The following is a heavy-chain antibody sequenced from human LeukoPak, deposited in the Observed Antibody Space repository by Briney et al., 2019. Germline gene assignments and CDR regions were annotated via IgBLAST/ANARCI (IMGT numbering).Heavy chain of an antibody. Sequence: SETLSLTCAVYGGSFSGYYWSWIRQPPGKGLEWIGEINHSGSTNYNPSLKSRVTISVDTSKNQFSLKLSSVTAADTAVYYCARCPQIGSSSSVYFQHWGQGTLVTVSS. CDR1: GGSFSGYY. CDR3: ARCPQIGSSSSVYFQH. V-gene: IGHV4-34*01. CDR2: INHSGST. D-gene: IGHD6-6*01. J-gene: IGHJ1*01.